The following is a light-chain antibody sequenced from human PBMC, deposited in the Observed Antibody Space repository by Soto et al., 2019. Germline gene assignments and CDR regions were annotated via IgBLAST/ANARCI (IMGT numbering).Light chain of an antibody. Sequence: QSALTQPRSVSGSPGQSVTISCTGTSSDVGGYNDVSWYQQHPGKAPKLMIYDVSKRPSGVPDRFSGSKSGNTASLTISGLQAEDEADYDCCSYAGSSGVFGTGTKVTVL. J-gene: IGLJ1*01. V-gene: IGLV2-11*01. CDR2: DVS. CDR3: CSYAGSSGV. CDR1: SSDVGGYND.